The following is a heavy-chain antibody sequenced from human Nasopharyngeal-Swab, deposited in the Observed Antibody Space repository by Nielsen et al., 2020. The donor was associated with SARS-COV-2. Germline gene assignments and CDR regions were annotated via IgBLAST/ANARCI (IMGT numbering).Heavy chain of an antibody. CDR2: ISSSSSTI. CDR1: GFTFSSYS. D-gene: IGHD5-18*01. CDR3: AREYGYSYGYICDY. Sequence: GGSLRLSCAASGFTFSSYSMNWVRQAPGKGLEWVSYISSSSSTIYYADSVKGRFTISRDNAENSLYLQMNSLRAEDTAVYYCAREYGYSYGYICDYWGQGTLVTVSS. V-gene: IGHV3-48*04. J-gene: IGHJ4*02.